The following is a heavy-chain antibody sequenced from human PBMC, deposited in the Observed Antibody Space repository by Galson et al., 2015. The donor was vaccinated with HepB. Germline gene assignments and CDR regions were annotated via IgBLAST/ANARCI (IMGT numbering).Heavy chain of an antibody. CDR3: ARDQGAGCDY. V-gene: IGHV3-30*04. Sequence: SLRLSCAASGFTFSSSAMHWVRQAPGEGLEWVAVISYDGRKKYYADSVKGRFTISRDNSKNTLYLEMNSLRTEDTAVYYCARDQGAGCDYWGQGTLVTVSS. J-gene: IGHJ4*02. D-gene: IGHD1-26*01. CDR2: ISYDGRKK. CDR1: GFTFSSSA.